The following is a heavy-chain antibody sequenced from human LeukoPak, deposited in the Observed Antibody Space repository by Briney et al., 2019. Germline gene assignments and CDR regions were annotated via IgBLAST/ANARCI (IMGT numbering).Heavy chain of an antibody. CDR3: ARNMRDMAKISY. J-gene: IGHJ4*02. CDR1: GFTLRRYS. V-gene: IGHV3-48*01. Sequence: GGSLRLSCAASGFTLRRYSMNWVRDSPGEGREWVSNICRSSDTVDYADSVNARFNTYSDNSQNTLYLKMNSLEAEDTAVYYGARNMRDMAKISYWGQGTLVTVSS. CDR2: ICRSSDTV. D-gene: IGHD5-24*01.